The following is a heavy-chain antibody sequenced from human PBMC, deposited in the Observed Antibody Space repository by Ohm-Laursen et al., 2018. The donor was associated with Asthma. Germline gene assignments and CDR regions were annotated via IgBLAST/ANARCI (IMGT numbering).Heavy chain of an antibody. J-gene: IGHJ4*02. V-gene: IGHV4-31*11. D-gene: IGHD4-23*01. CDR2: IYYSWNT. CDR1: GGSITSGGNY. CDR3: ARGIDYGGNHVDS. Sequence: SQTLSLTCAVSGGSITSGGNYWTWIRQHPGKGLEWIGDIYYSWNTYYNPSLKSRVTISVDTSKNQFSLELTPVTAADTAVYYCARGIDYGGNHVDSWGQGTLVTVPS.